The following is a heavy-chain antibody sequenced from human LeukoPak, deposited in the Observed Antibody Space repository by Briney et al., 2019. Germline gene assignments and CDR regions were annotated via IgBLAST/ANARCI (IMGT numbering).Heavy chain of an antibody. CDR2: IKQDGSEK. Sequence: QSGGSLRLSYAASGFTFSSYWMSWVRQAPGKGLEWVANIKQDGSEKYYVDSVKGRFTISRDNAKNSLYLQMNSLRAEDTAVYYCARERTPKHYYGSGSYDRYFDHWGQGTLVTVSS. CDR1: GFTFSSYW. D-gene: IGHD3-10*01. J-gene: IGHJ4*02. CDR3: ARERTPKHYYGSGSYDRYFDH. V-gene: IGHV3-7*01.